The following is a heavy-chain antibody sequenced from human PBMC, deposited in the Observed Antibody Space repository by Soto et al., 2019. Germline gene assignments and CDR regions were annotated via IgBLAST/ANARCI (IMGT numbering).Heavy chain of an antibody. D-gene: IGHD5-12*01. CDR2: IGTAGDT. CDR3: ARGGSYEYSGYADYYYYMDV. J-gene: IGHJ6*03. V-gene: IGHV3-13*01. CDR1: GFTFSSYD. Sequence: GSLRLSCAASGFTFSSYDMHWVRQATGKGLEWVSAIGTAGDTYYPGSVKGRFTISRENAKNSLYLQMNSLRAGDTAVYYCARGGSYEYSGYADYYYYMDVWGKGTTVTVSS.